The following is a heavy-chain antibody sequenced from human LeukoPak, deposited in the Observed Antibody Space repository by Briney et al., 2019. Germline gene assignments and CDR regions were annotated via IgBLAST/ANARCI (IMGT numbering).Heavy chain of an antibody. Sequence: SETLSLTCTVSGGSISSYYWSWIRQPPGKGLEWIGYIYDSGSTYYNPSLKSRVTISVDTSKNQFSLKLSSVTAADTAVYYCARRNGYSYGWYFDLWGRGTLVTVSS. J-gene: IGHJ2*01. CDR2: IYDSGST. D-gene: IGHD5-18*01. V-gene: IGHV4-59*08. CDR3: ARRNGYSYGWYFDL. CDR1: GGSISSYY.